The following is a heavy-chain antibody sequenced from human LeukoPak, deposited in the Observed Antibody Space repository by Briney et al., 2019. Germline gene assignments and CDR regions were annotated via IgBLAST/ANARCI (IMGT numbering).Heavy chain of an antibody. V-gene: IGHV4-38-2*02. CDR2: IYHSGST. Sequence: SETLSLTCTVSGYSIRSGYYWGWIRQPPGKGLEWIGSIYHSGSTYYNPSLKSRVTISVDTSKNQFSLKLSSVTAADTAVYYCARASVAGSHDAFDIWGQGTMVTVSS. D-gene: IGHD6-19*01. CDR3: ARASVAGSHDAFDI. J-gene: IGHJ3*02. CDR1: GYSIRSGYY.